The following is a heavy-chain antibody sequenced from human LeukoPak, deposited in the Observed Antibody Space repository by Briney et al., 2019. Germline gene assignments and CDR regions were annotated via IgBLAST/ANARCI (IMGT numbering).Heavy chain of an antibody. CDR3: AKRVPRGDIVVVPVFDY. CDR1: GFTLSSYA. Sequence: GGSLRLSCAASGFTLSSYAMSWVRQAPGKGLEWVSAISGSGGSTYYADSVKGRFTISRDNSKNTLYLQMNSLRAEDTAVYYCAKRVPRGDIVVVPVFDYWGQGTLVTVSS. J-gene: IGHJ4*02. V-gene: IGHV3-23*01. D-gene: IGHD2-2*01. CDR2: ISGSGGST.